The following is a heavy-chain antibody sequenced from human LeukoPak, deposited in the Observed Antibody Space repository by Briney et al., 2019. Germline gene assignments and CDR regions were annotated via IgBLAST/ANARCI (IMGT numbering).Heavy chain of an antibody. D-gene: IGHD1-1*01. J-gene: IGHJ4*02. CDR3: ATVRYNWNDVGGFFDY. CDR1: GYTLTELS. V-gene: IGHV1-24*01. CDR2: FDPEDGET. Sequence: ASVKVSCKVSGYTLTELSMHWVRQAPGKGLEWMGGFDPEDGETIYAQKFQGRVTMTEDTSTDTAYMELSSLRSEDTAVYYCATVRYNWNDVGGFFDYWGQGTLATVSS.